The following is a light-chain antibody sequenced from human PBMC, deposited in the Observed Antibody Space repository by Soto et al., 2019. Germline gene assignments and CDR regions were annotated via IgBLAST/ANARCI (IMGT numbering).Light chain of an antibody. Sequence: EIVLTQSPATLSVSAGERPTLSCRASQGIGSTLAWYQQKPGQAPRLLFYGASTRATGIPARFSGSGSGADLTLTISRLETEDFAAYYCQQYGSSPPRTFGQGTKVDIK. V-gene: IGKV3-15*01. CDR1: QGIGST. J-gene: IGKJ1*01. CDR2: GAS. CDR3: QQYGSSPPRT.